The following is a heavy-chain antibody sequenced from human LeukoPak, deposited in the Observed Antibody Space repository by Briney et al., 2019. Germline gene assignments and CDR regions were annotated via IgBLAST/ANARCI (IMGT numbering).Heavy chain of an antibody. CDR3: ARDSYGDYVYAFDI. Sequence: PSETLSLTCTVSGGSISSGGYYWSWIRQHPGKGLEWIGYIYYSGSTYYNPSLKSRVTISVDTSKNQFSLKLSSVTAADTAVYYCARDSYGDYVYAFDIWGQGTMVTVSS. CDR2: IYYSGST. V-gene: IGHV4-31*03. D-gene: IGHD4-17*01. J-gene: IGHJ3*02. CDR1: GGSISSGGYY.